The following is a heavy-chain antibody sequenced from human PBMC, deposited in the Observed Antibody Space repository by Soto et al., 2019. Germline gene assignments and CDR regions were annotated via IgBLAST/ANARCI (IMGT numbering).Heavy chain of an antibody. D-gene: IGHD1-20*01. CDR3: ARGIN. Sequence: QVRLEQSGADVKKPGASVKVSCKASGYTFTSYDINWVRQTTGQGLEWMGWMNPHSGNTGYAQKFQGRLTLTRNTSISTAYLDLSSLRTEDTAIYYCARGINWGQGTLVTVSS. CDR1: GYTFTSYD. CDR2: MNPHSGNT. J-gene: IGHJ4*02. V-gene: IGHV1-8*01.